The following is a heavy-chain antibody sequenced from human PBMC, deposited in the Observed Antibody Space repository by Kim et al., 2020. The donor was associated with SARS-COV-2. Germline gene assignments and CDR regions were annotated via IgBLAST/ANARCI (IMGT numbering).Heavy chain of an antibody. Sequence: SETLSLTCTVSGGSISSGGYYWSWIRQHPGKGLEWIGYIYYSGSTYYNPSLKSRVTISVDTSKNQFSLKLSSVTAADTAVYYCARGAEISSSWYGGLYYYGMNVWGQGTTGTVS. CDR3: ARGAEISSSWYGGLYYYGMNV. D-gene: IGHD6-13*01. CDR2: IYYSGST. V-gene: IGHV4-31*03. J-gene: IGHJ6*02. CDR1: GGSISSGGYY.